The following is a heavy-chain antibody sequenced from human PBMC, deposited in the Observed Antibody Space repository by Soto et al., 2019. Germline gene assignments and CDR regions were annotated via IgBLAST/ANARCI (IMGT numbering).Heavy chain of an antibody. CDR3: ARDQLYYNDISGRPLNAFDV. V-gene: IGHV3-21*05. CDR2: ISISSSNK. J-gene: IGHJ3*01. D-gene: IGHD3-22*01. CDR1: GFTFCSYS. Sequence: GGSLRLSCAASGFTFCSYSMNGVRQAPGKGLEWVSYISISSSNKYYADSVKGRFTISRDNAKNSLYLQMNSLRAEDTAVYYCARDQLYYNDISGRPLNAFDVWGQGTMVTVSS.